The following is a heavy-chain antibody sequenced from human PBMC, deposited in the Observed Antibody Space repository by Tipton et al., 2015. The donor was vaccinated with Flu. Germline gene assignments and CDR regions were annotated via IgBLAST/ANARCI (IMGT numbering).Heavy chain of an antibody. CDR1: GFTFDDYA. Sequence: SLRLSCAASGFTFDDYAMHWVRQAPGKGLEWVSGISWNSGSIGYADSVKGRFTISRDNAKNSLYLQMNSLRAEDTAWYYCAKGGGSGSYDDYGMDVWGQGTTVTVSS. D-gene: IGHD3-10*01. J-gene: IGHJ6*02. CDR3: AKGGGSGSYDDYGMDV. V-gene: IGHV3-9*01. CDR2: ISWNSGSI.